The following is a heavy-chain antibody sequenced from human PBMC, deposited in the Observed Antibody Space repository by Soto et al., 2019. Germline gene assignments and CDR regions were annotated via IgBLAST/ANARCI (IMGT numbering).Heavy chain of an antibody. D-gene: IGHD4-17*01. CDR1: GASINGGGYY. J-gene: IGHJ6*02. CDR3: ARDPSYGDYSYYGMDV. CDR2: IYYSGNT. V-gene: IGHV4-31*03. Sequence: QVQLQESGPGLVKPSQTLSLTCTVSGASINGGGYYWSWIRQHPGKGLEWIGSIYYSGNTYYSPSLKSRVTISVDTSKNHFSLRLISVTAADTAVYYCARDPSYGDYSYYGMDVWGQGTTVTVSS.